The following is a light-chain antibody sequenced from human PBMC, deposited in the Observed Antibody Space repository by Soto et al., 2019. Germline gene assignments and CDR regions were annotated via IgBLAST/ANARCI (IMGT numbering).Light chain of an antibody. J-gene: IGKJ5*01. CDR2: GAS. V-gene: IGKV3-15*01. CDR3: QKYNNWPPEIT. CDR1: QSVSSN. Sequence: EIVMPQSTATLSVSPGERATLSCSASQSVSSNLAWYQQKPGQAPRLLIYGASTRATGIPARFSGSGSGTEFTLTISTLQSEDFAVYYCQKYNNWPPEITFGQGTRLEIK.